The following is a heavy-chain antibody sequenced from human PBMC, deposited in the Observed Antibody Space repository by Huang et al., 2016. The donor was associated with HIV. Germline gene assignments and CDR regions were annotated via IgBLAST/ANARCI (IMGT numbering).Heavy chain of an antibody. CDR3: ARVPSYYYDSSGYPGGPIDY. D-gene: IGHD3-22*01. Sequence: EVQLVESGGGLVKPGGSLRLSCAASGFTFSSYNMNWVRQAPGKGLECVSSISRSSTYIYYADSVRGRFTISRDNAKNSLYLQMNGLRAEDTAVYYCARVPSYYYDSSGYPGGPIDYWGQGTLVTVSS. V-gene: IGHV3-21*01. CDR1: GFTFSSYN. CDR2: ISRSSTYI. J-gene: IGHJ4*02.